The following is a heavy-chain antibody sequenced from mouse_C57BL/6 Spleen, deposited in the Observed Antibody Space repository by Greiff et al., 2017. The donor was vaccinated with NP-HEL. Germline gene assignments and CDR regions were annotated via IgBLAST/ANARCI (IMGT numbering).Heavy chain of an antibody. D-gene: IGHD1-1*01. CDR1: GYSITSGYY. Sequence: EVQLQESGPGLVKPSQSLSLTCSVTGYSITSGYYWNWIRQFPGNKLEWMGYISYDGSNNYNPSLKNRISITRDTSKNQFFLKLNSVTTEDTATYYCARAEGYYGSSYPAWFAYWGQGTLVTVSA. J-gene: IGHJ3*01. CDR2: ISYDGSN. V-gene: IGHV3-6*01. CDR3: ARAEGYYGSSYPAWFAY.